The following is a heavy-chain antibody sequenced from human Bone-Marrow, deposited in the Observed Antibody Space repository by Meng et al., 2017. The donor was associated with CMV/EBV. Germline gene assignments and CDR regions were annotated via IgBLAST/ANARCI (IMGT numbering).Heavy chain of an antibody. Sequence: GGSLRLSCAASGFTVSRNHMSWVRQVPGKGLEWVSLIYGGGSTFYADSVKGRFTISRDNAKNSLYLQMNSLRAEDTAVYYCARDDGSSSHYYYYGMDVWGQGTTVTVSS. CDR2: IYGGGST. CDR3: ARDDGSSSHYYYYGMDV. J-gene: IGHJ6*02. CDR1: GFTVSRNH. D-gene: IGHD6-6*01. V-gene: IGHV3-66*01.